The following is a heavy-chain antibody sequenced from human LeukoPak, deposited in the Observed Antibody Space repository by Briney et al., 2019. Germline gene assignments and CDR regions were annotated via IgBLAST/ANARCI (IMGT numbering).Heavy chain of an antibody. J-gene: IGHJ6*02. CDR1: GGSISNYF. Sequence: SETLSLTCTVSGGSISNYFWTWIRQPPGKGLEWIGYIYYSVNTNYNPSLKSRVTISVDTSKNQVSLRLSSVTAADTAVYYCARDTRTSGTYAMDVWGQGTTVTVSS. CDR3: ARDTRTSGTYAMDV. CDR2: IYYSVNT. V-gene: IGHV4-59*01. D-gene: IGHD2-8*01.